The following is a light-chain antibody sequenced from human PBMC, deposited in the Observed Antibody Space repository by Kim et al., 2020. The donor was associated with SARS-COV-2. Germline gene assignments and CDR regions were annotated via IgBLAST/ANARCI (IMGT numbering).Light chain of an antibody. CDR2: DTS. CDR3: FLFENGPRV. Sequence: PGGAGTLTCASSTGAVTSGHYPYWFQQKPGQAPRTLISDTSNKHSWTPARFSGSRLGGKAALTLSGAQPEDEADYYCFLFENGPRVIGGGTQLTVL. J-gene: IGLJ3*02. V-gene: IGLV7-46*01. CDR1: TGAVTSGHY.